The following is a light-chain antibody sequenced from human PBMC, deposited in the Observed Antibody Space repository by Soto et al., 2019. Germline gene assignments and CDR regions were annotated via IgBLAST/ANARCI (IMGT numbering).Light chain of an antibody. V-gene: IGLV2-14*03. J-gene: IGLJ2*01. Sequence: QSALTQPASVSGSLGQSITISCTGTSSDVGGYAYVSWYQQHPGKAPKLMIYEVRNRPSGVSDRFSGSKSGNTASLTISGLQAEDEAAYYCSSYSNTGSLVVFGGGTKLTVL. CDR3: SSYSNTGSLVV. CDR2: EVR. CDR1: SSDVGGYAY.